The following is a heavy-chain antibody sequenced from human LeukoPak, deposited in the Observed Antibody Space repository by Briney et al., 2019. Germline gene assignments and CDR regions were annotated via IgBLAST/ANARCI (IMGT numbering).Heavy chain of an antibody. V-gene: IGHV4-31*03. Sequence: SETLSLTCTVSGGSINSGGYSWSWIRQHPGKDLEWIGYIYYSGSTYYNPSLKSRVTISVDTSKNQFSLKLTSVTAADTAVYYCARDFDNPKSSCSSTSCMDVWGQGTTVTVSS. CDR1: GGSINSGGYS. CDR2: IYYSGST. J-gene: IGHJ6*02. CDR3: ARDFDNPKSSCSSTSCMDV. D-gene: IGHD2-2*01.